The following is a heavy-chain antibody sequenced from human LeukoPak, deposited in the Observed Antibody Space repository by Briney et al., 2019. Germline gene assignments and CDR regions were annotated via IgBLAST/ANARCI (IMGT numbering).Heavy chain of an antibody. CDR2: INSDSSIM. Sequence: GGSLRLSCAASGFTFSSYSMNWVRQAPGKGLEWVSSINSDSSIMYYAESVKGRFTISRDNARNSLYLQMNSLRAEDTAVYYCIRDPFDDYSLDYWGQGALVTVSS. CDR3: IRDPFDDYSLDY. V-gene: IGHV3-21*01. CDR1: GFTFSSYS. J-gene: IGHJ4*02. D-gene: IGHD3-16*01.